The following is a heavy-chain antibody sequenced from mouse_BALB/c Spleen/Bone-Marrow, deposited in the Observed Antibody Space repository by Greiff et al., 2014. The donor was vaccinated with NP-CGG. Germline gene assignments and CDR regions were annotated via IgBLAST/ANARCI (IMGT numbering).Heavy chain of an antibody. V-gene: IGHV1S22*01. D-gene: IGHD1-1*02. CDR3: AKSWDGVDY. J-gene: IGHJ2*01. CDR2: IYPGTGSI. Sequence: GAELVRPGASVKLSCKASGYTFTSYWMHWVKQRPEQGLEWIGNIYPGTGSINYDEKFKGKATLTGGKSSNTAYMQLSILTSEDSAVYYCAKSWDGVDYWGQGTTLTVSS. CDR1: GYTFTSYW.